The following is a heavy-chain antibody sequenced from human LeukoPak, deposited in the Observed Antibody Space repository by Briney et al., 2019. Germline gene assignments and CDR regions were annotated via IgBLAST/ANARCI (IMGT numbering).Heavy chain of an antibody. CDR2: IKQEGSEK. CDR1: GFTFSSDW. CDR3: ARGPDMVRGVSFDY. V-gene: IGHV3-7*03. D-gene: IGHD3-10*01. J-gene: IGHJ4*02. Sequence: GGSLTLSCAASGFTFSSDWMNWVRQAPGKGREWVANIKQEGSEKYYVDCVKGRLTISRDNAKNSLYLQMNSLRAEDTAVYDGARGPDMVRGVSFDYWGQGTLVTVSS.